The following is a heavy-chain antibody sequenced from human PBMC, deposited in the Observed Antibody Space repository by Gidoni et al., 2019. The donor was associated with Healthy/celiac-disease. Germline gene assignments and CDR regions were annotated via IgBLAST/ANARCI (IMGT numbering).Heavy chain of an antibody. CDR2: IKQDGSEK. D-gene: IGHD3-3*01. CDR3: ARDHGEIFGVVSPFDY. CDR1: GFPFSSYW. V-gene: IGHV3-7*03. Sequence: EVQLVESGGGLVQPGGSLRLSCAASGFPFSSYWMSWVRQAPGKGLEWVANIKQDGSEKYYVDSVKGRFTISRDNAKNSLYLQMNSLRAEDTAVYYCARDHGEIFGVVSPFDYWGQGTLVTVSS. J-gene: IGHJ4*02.